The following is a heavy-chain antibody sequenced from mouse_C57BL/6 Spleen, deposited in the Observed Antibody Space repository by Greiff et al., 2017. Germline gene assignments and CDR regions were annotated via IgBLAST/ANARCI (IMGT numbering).Heavy chain of an antibody. D-gene: IGHD2-2*01. J-gene: IGHJ2*01. CDR1: GFNIKNTY. Sequence: VQLKQSVAELVRPGASVKLSCTASGFNIKNTYMPWVKQRPEQGLEWIGRIDPANGNTKYAPKFQGKATITADTSSNTAYLQLSSLTSEDTAIYYSASTATSVTTGFDDWGQGTTLTASS. CDR3: ASTATSVTTGFDD. CDR2: IDPANGNT. V-gene: IGHV14-3*01.